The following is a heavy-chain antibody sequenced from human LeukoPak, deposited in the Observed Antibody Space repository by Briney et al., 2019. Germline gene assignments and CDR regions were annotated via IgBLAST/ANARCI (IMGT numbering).Heavy chain of an antibody. V-gene: IGHV3-30*03. J-gene: IGHJ4*02. CDR2: ISYDGSNK. CDR1: GFTFSRYG. D-gene: IGHD2-15*01. CDR3: ASEVVAATRPSGLYHY. Sequence: PGGSLRLSCAASGFTFSRYGMHWVRQAPGKGLEWVAVISYDGSNKYYADSVKGRFTISRDNSKNTLYLQMNSLRAEDTAVYYCASEVVAATRPSGLYHYWGQGTLVTVSS.